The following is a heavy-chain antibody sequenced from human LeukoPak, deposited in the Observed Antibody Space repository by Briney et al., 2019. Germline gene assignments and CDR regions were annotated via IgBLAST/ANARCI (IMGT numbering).Heavy chain of an antibody. D-gene: IGHD3-9*01. CDR1: GFTFSNYW. Sequence: PGGSLRLSCAASGFTFSNYWMSWVRQAPGRGLEWVANIKQDGSEKYYVGSVRGRFTISRDNAKNSLYLQMNSLRAEDTAVYYCARHYDILTGTFPYYWGQGTLVTVSS. V-gene: IGHV3-7*03. CDR3: ARHYDILTGTFPYY. CDR2: IKQDGSEK. J-gene: IGHJ4*02.